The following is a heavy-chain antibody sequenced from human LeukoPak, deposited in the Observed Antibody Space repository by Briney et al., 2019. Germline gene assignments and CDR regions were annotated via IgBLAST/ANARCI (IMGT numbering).Heavy chain of an antibody. D-gene: IGHD3-10*01. V-gene: IGHV4-30-2*01. Sequence: SETLSLTCTVSGGSISSGGYYWSWIRLPPGKGLEWVGYIYHSGSTYYNPSLKSRVTISVDRSKNQFSLKLSSVTAADTAVYYCARVLLQKAFDIWGQGTMVTVSS. CDR2: IYHSGST. J-gene: IGHJ3*02. CDR3: ARVLLQKAFDI. CDR1: GGSISSGGYY.